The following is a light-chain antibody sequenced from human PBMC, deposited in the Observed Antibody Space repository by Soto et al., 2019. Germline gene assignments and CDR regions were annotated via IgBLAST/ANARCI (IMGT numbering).Light chain of an antibody. CDR3: QQYDNSIT. CDR1: QSVSSTY. V-gene: IGKV3-20*01. CDR2: GAS. Sequence: EIVLTQSPDTPSLSPGETATLSCRASQSVSSTYLAWYHQKPGQAPRLLIFGASRRATGIPDRFSGSGSGTDFTLTISRLEPEDFAVYYCQQYDNSITFGQGTRLEIE. J-gene: IGKJ5*01.